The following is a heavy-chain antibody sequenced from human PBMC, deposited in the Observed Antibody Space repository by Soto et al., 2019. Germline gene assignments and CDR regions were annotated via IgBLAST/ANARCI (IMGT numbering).Heavy chain of an antibody. CDR3: AKARAVAGTWYFDY. Sequence: PGGSLRLSCAASGFTFISYAMTWVRQAQGKGLEWVSAISGSGGSTYYADSVKGRFTISRDNSKNTLYLQMNSLRAEDTAVYYCAKARAVAGTWYFDYWGQGSLVTVTA. CDR2: ISGSGGST. CDR1: GFTFISYA. V-gene: IGHV3-23*01. D-gene: IGHD6-19*01. J-gene: IGHJ4*02.